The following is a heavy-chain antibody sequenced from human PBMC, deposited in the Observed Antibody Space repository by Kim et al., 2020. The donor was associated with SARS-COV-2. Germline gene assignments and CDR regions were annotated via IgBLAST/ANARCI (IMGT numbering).Heavy chain of an antibody. CDR1: GGSISSSSYY. D-gene: IGHD5-12*01. V-gene: IGHV4-39*07. CDR3: ARGGGGYSGYALSWAWYFDL. CDR2: IYYSGST. J-gene: IGHJ2*01. Sequence: SETLSLTCTVSGGSISSSSYYWGWIRQPPGKGLEWIGSIYYSGSTYYNPSLKSRVTISVDTSKNQFSLKLSSVTAADTAVYYCARGGGGYSGYALSWAWYFDLWGRGTLVTVSS.